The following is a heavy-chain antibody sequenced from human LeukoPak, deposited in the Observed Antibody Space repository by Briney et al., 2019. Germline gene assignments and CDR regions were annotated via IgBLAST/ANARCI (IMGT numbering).Heavy chain of an antibody. CDR3: ARERGYCSGGSCYYFDY. Sequence: GGSLRLSCAASGFTFSSYWMSWVRQAPGKGLEWVANIKQDGSEKYYVDSVKGRFTISRDNAKNSLYLQMNSLRAEDTAVYYCARERGYCSGGSCYYFDYWGQGTLVTVSS. CDR1: GFTFSSYW. CDR2: IKQDGSEK. D-gene: IGHD2-15*01. V-gene: IGHV3-7*01. J-gene: IGHJ4*02.